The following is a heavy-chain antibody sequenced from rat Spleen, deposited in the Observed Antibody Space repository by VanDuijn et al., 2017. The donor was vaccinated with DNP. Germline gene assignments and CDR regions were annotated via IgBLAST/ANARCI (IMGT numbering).Heavy chain of an antibody. J-gene: IGHJ2*01. Sequence: EVQLVESGGGLVQPGRSLKVACVASGFTFSRNAMAWVRQAPTKGLEWVAALSYDGSSTYYRDSVKGRFTISRDNAKNTLYFQMDSLRSEDTATYYCASRPPPTRGPFDYWGQGVTVTVSS. CDR3: ASRPPPTRGPFDY. D-gene: IGHD1-4*01. CDR2: LSYDGSST. V-gene: IGHV5-29*01. CDR1: GFTFSRNA.